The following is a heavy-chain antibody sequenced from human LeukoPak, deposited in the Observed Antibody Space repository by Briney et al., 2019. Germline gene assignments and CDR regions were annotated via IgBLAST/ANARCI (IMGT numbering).Heavy chain of an antibody. CDR3: ARGRSNYIGYYYYYMDV. J-gene: IGHJ6*03. CDR1: GGSISSSSYY. Sequence: PSETLSLTCTVSGGSISSSSYYWGWIRQPPGKGLEWTGSIYYSGSTYYNPSLKSRVTISVDTSKNQFSLKLSSVTAADTAVYYCARGRSNYIGYYYYYMDVWGKGTTVTVSS. D-gene: IGHD4-11*01. V-gene: IGHV4-39*07. CDR2: IYYSGST.